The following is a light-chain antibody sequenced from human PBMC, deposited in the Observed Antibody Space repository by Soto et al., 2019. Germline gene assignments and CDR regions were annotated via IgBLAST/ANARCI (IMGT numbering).Light chain of an antibody. V-gene: IGLV2-14*01. CDR2: DVS. J-gene: IGLJ1*01. CDR1: ISEVGGYDY. Sequence: QSVLTQPASVSGSPGQSITISCTGTISEVGGYDYVSWYQQHPGKAPKLMIYDVSNRPSGVSNRFSGSKSGNTASLTISGLQADDEADYYCSSYTTSSAYVFGTGTKVTV. CDR3: SSYTTSSAYV.